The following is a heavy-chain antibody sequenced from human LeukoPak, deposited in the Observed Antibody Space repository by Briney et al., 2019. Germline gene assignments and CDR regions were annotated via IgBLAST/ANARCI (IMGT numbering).Heavy chain of an antibody. CDR3: ASYGSGSYYGAYPYFDY. Sequence: GGSLRLSCAASGFTFSSYAMSWVRQAPGKGLEWVSAISGSGTNTDYADSVKGRFTISRDNSKNTLYLQMNSLRAEDTAVYYCASYGSGSYYGAYPYFDYWGQGTLVTVSS. V-gene: IGHV3-23*01. CDR2: ISGSGTNT. J-gene: IGHJ4*02. D-gene: IGHD3-10*01. CDR1: GFTFSSYA.